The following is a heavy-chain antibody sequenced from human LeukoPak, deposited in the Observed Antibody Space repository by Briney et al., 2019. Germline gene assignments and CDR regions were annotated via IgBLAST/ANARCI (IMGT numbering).Heavy chain of an antibody. CDR1: GHTFTSYG. CDR2: ISAYNGNT. V-gene: IGHV1-18*01. J-gene: IGHJ4*02. D-gene: IGHD2-21*02. CDR3: ARAWGVSIVVVTATIFDY. Sequence: GASVKVSCKASGHTFTSYGISWVRQAPGQGREGMGWISAYNGNTNYAQKLQGRVTMTTDTSTSTAYMELRSLRSDDTAVYYGARAWGVSIVVVTATIFDYWGQGTLVTVSS.